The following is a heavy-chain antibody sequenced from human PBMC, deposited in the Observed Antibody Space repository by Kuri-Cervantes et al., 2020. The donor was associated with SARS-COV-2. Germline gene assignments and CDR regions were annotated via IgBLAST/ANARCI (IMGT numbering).Heavy chain of an antibody. D-gene: IGHD2-15*01. V-gene: IGHV3-30-3*01. J-gene: IGHJ3*02. CDR1: GFTFSSYA. Sequence: GGSLRLSCAASGFTFSSYAMHWVRQAPGKRLEWVAVISYDGSNKYYADSVKGRFTISRDNAKNSLYLQMNSLRAEDTAVYYCARDRINDFDIWGQGTMVTVSS. CDR3: ARDRINDFDI. CDR2: ISYDGSNK.